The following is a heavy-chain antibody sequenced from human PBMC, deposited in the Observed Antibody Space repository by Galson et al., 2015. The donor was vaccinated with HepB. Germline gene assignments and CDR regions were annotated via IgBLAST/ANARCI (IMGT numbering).Heavy chain of an antibody. CDR2: ISYDGSNK. D-gene: IGHD5-18*01. V-gene: IGHV3-30*18. J-gene: IGHJ6*02. Sequence: SLRLSCAASGFTFSSYGMHWVRQAPGKGLEWVAVISYDGSNKYYADSVKGRFTISRDNSKNTLYLQMNSLRAEDTAVYYCAKDARWDTAMAKSPSYGMDVWGQGTTVTVSS. CDR3: AKDARWDTAMAKSPSYGMDV. CDR1: GFTFSSYG.